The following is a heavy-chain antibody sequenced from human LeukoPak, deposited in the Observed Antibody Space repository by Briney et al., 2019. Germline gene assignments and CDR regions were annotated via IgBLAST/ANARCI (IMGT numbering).Heavy chain of an antibody. V-gene: IGHV4-34*01. CDR1: GGSFSGYY. CDR2: INHSGST. Sequence: PSETLSLTCAVYGGSFSGYYWSWIRQPPGKGLEWIGEINHSGSTNYNPSLKSRVTISVDTSKNQFSLKLSSVTAADTAVYYCARALLDIVVVPAAQGGPYYFGYWGQGTLVTVSA. J-gene: IGHJ4*02. D-gene: IGHD2-2*01. CDR3: ARALLDIVVVPAAQGGPYYFGY.